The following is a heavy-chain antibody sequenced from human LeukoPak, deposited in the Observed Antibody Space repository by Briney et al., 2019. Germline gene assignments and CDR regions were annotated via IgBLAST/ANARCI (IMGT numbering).Heavy chain of an antibody. CDR1: GFTFSSYG. J-gene: IGHJ3*02. CDR3: AKEGRIQLWSPQSDAFDI. Sequence: GGSLRLSCAASGFTFSSYGMHWVRQAPGKGLEWVAFIRYDGSNKYYADSVKGRFTISRDNSKNTLYLQMNSLRAEDTAVYYCAKEGRIQLWSPQSDAFDIWGQGTMVTVSS. V-gene: IGHV3-30*02. D-gene: IGHD5-18*01. CDR2: IRYDGSNK.